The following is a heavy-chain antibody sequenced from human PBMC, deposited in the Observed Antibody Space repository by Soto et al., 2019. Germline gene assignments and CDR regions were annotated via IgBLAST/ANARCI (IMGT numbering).Heavy chain of an antibody. Sequence: GSVKVSCKTSGYTFTRYYIHWVRQAPGQGLEWMGWINPNSGDTKYAQRFQGRVTMTKDTSITTAYMELTRLRSDDKAVYFCARQLAYCGGDCYTEPVDYWGKGTLVT. V-gene: IGHV1-2*02. CDR1: GYTFTRYY. CDR2: INPNSGDT. J-gene: IGHJ4*02. CDR3: ARQLAYCGGDCYTEPVDY. D-gene: IGHD2-21*02.